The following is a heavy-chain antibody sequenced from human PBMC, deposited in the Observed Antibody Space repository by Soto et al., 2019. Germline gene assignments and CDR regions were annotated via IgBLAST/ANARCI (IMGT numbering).Heavy chain of an antibody. CDR1: GGSVSNKTYY. J-gene: IGHJ4*02. V-gene: IGHV4-61*01. CDR3: ARTTAVPNTLRSRYFFDY. CDR2: VYYSGTT. D-gene: IGHD4-17*01. Sequence: ASETLSLTCSVSGGSVSNKTYYWSWIRQPPGKRLEWIGYVYYSGTTNYKPSLKSRGTISVDLSKNQLSLRLSSVTTADTALYYCARTTAVPNTLRSRYFFDYWGQGALVTVSS.